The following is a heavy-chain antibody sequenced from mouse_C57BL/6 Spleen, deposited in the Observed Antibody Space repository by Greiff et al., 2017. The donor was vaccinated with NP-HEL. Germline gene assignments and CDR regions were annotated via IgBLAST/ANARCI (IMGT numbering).Heavy chain of an antibody. CDR1: GYTFTSYT. Sequence: QVQLQQSGAELARPGASVKMSCKASGYTFTSYTMHWVKQRPGQGLEWIGYINPSSGYTKYNQKFKDKATLTADKSSSTAYMQLSSLTSEDSAVYYCARRGGTPYFDVWGTGTTVTVSS. CDR2: INPSSGYT. CDR3: ARRGGTPYFDV. J-gene: IGHJ1*03. V-gene: IGHV1-4*01. D-gene: IGHD4-1*01.